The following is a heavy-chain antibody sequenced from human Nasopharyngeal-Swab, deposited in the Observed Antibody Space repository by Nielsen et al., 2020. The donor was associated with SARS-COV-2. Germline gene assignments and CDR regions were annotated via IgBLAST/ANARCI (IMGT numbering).Heavy chain of an antibody. D-gene: IGHD3-9*01. Sequence: WVRQAPGQGLEWMGGIIPIFGTANYAQKFQGRVTITADKSTSTAYMELSSLRSEDTAVYYCAIVHYYDILTGYHFYMDVWGKGTTVTVSS. V-gene: IGHV1-69*06. CDR2: IIPIFGTA. J-gene: IGHJ6*03. CDR3: AIVHYYDILTGYHFYMDV.